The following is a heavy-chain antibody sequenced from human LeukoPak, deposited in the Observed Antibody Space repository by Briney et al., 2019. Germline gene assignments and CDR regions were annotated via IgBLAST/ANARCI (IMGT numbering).Heavy chain of an antibody. CDR2: ISSGGSNT. V-gene: IGHV3-11*01. CDR1: GFTFSDYY. CDR3: ARVGYCSGGSCYAFDY. Sequence: GGSLRLSCAASGFTFSDYYMTWIRQAPGKGLEWVSYISSGGSNTYYADSVKGRFTISRDNAKNSLYLQMNSLRAEDTAVYYCARVGYCSGGSCYAFDYWGQGTLVTVSS. D-gene: IGHD2-15*01. J-gene: IGHJ4*02.